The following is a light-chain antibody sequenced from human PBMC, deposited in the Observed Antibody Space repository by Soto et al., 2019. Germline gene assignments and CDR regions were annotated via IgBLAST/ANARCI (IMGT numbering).Light chain of an antibody. CDR1: QSVRNN. CDR3: QQYYNWPRT. Sequence: EIVTTQSPATLSVSPGETATLSCRASQSVRNNLAWYQQKPGQAPRLLIYGASTRATGIPARFSGSGSGTEFTLTINSLQAEDCAVYYCQQYYNWPRTFGQGTRLEIQ. J-gene: IGKJ5*01. CDR2: GAS. V-gene: IGKV3-15*01.